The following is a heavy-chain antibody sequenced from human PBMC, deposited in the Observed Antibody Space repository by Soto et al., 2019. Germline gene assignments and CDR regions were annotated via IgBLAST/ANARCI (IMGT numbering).Heavy chain of an antibody. CDR3: AISSLPYCSGGSCYSDFPDY. V-gene: IGHV1-8*01. J-gene: IGHJ4*02. CDR1: GYTFTRYD. Sequence: ASVKVSCKASGYTFTRYDINWVRQATGQGLEWMGWMNPNSGNTGYAQKFQGRVTMTRNTSISTAYMELSSLRSEDTAVYYCAISSLPYCSGGSCYSDFPDYWGQGTLVTVSS. D-gene: IGHD2-15*01. CDR2: MNPNSGNT.